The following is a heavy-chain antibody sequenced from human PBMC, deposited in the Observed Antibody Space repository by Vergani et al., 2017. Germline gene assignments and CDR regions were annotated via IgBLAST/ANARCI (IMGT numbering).Heavy chain of an antibody. CDR1: GGSISSGDYY. CDR3: AREHAFGYCSSTCCYLDWMDP. CDR2: IYYSGST. Sequence: QVQLQESGPGLVKPSQTLSLTCTVSGGSISSGDYYWSWIRQPPGKGLEWIGYIYYSGSTYYNPSLKSRVTISVDTSKNQSSLKLSSVTAADTAVYYCAREHAFGYCSSTCCYLDWMDPWGQGTLVTVSS. D-gene: IGHD2-2*03. V-gene: IGHV4-30-4*01. J-gene: IGHJ5*02.